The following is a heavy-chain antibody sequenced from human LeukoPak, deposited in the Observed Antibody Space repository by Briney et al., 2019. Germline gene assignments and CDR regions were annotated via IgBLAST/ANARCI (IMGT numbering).Heavy chain of an antibody. CDR2: IIPIFGTA. CDR1: GGTFSSYA. J-gene: IGHJ3*02. D-gene: IGHD4-17*01. V-gene: IGHV1-69*01. Sequence: SVKVSCKASGGTFSSYAISWVRQAPGQGLEWKGGIIPIFGTANYAQKFQGRVTITADESTSTAYMELSSLRSEDTAVYYRARGGDYGDSSDAFDIWGQGTMVTVSS. CDR3: ARGGDYGDSSDAFDI.